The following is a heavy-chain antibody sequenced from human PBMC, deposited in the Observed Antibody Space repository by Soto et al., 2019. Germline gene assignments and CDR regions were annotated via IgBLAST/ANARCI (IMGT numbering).Heavy chain of an antibody. V-gene: IGHV1-58*01. J-gene: IGHJ5*02. CDR1: GFTFTSSA. D-gene: IGHD3-10*01. Sequence: QMQLVQSGPEVKKPGTSVKVSCKASGFTFTSSAVQWVRQARGQRLEWIGWIVVGSGNTNYAQKFQERVTITRDMSTSTAYVELSSLRSEDTAVYYCAAAYGSGSYYNRRFDPWGQGTLVTVSS. CDR3: AAAYGSGSYYNRRFDP. CDR2: IVVGSGNT.